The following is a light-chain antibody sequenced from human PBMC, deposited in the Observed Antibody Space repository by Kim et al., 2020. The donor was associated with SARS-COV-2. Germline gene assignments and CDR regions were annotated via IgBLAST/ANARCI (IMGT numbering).Light chain of an antibody. CDR1: QPLVSNF. J-gene: IGKJ1*01. CDR2: GTI. CDR3: QQYETSSWT. Sequence: SPAERVTLSVRAWQPLVSNFLAWYQQKPGQAPRLLIYGTITRATGIPDRFRGRGSGTDFTLTISRLEPEDFAVYYCQQYETSSWTFGQGTKVDIK. V-gene: IGKV3-20*01.